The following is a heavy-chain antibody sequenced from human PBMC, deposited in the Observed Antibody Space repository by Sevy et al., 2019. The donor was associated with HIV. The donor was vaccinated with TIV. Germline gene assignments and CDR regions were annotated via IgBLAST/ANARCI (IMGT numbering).Heavy chain of an antibody. Sequence: GGSLRLSCAASAFTFNIYAMTWVRQAPGKGLKWVSTISSSGTSTYYADSVKGRFTISRDNSKNTLYLQMNSLRAEDTAIYFCAKDHDNNWFDPWGQGTLVTVSS. CDR2: ISSSGTST. CDR1: AFTFNIYA. J-gene: IGHJ5*02. V-gene: IGHV3-23*01. D-gene: IGHD3-9*01. CDR3: AKDHDNNWFDP.